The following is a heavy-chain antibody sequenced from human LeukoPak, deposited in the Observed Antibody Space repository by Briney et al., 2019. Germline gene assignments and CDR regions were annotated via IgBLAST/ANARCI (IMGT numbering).Heavy chain of an antibody. CDR1: GFTFSNAW. V-gene: IGHV3-21*01. D-gene: IGHD3-10*01. CDR3: ARDSGSGSWPTYYFDY. Sequence: PGGSLRLSCAASGFTFSNAWMSWVRQAPGKGLEWVSSISSSSSYIYYADSVKGRFTISRDNAKNSLYLQMNSLRAEDTAVYYCARDSGSGSWPTYYFDYWGQGTLVTVSS. J-gene: IGHJ4*02. CDR2: ISSSSSYI.